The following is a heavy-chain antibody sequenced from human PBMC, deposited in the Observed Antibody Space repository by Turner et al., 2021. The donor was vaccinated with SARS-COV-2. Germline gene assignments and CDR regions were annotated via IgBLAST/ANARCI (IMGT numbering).Heavy chain of an antibody. CDR1: GGSIISSIYY. CDR3: ARHGNPDYTTRIDY. J-gene: IGHJ4*02. D-gene: IGHD4-4*01. Sequence: QLQLRESRPGLVRPPETPSPTSTVSGGSIISSIYYWGWIRPPPGKGLEWIRSIFHSGSTYYHPSLKSRVTISVDTSKNQFSLKLSSVTAEDTAVYYCARHGNPDYTTRIDYWGQGTLVTVSS. V-gene: IGHV4-39*01. CDR2: IFHSGST.